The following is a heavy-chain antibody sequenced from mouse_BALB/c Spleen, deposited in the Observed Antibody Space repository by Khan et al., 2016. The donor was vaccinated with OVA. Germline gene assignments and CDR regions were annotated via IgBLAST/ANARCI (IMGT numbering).Heavy chain of an antibody. J-gene: IGHJ2*01. CDR3: ARTARIKY. D-gene: IGHD1-2*01. CDR2: ISYSGST. V-gene: IGHV3-2*02. CDR1: GYSITSGDG. Sequence: EVQLQESGPGLVKPSQSLSITCTVTGYSITSGDGWNWIRQFPGNKLEWMGYISYSGSTNYNPYLKSRISITRDTSKNQFFLQLNSVTTEDTATYYCARTARIKYWGQGTTLTVSS.